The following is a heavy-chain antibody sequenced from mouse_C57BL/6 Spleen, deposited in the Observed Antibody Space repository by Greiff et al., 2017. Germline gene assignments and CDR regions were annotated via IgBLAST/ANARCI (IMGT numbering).Heavy chain of an antibody. CDR1: GFTFSSYA. V-gene: IGHV5-4*03. J-gene: IGHJ4*01. D-gene: IGHD4-1*01. CDR3: ARVPLTGYAMDY. CDR2: ISDGGSYT. Sequence: DVKLVESGGGLVKPGGSLKLSCAASGFTFSSYAMSWVRQTPEKRLEWVATISDGGSYTYYPDNVKGRFTISRDNAKNNLYLQMSHLKSEDTAMYYCARVPLTGYAMDYWGQGTSVTVSS.